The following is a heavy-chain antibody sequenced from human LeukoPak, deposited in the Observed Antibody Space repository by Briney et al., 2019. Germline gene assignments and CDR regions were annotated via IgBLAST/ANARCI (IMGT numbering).Heavy chain of an antibody. J-gene: IGHJ4*02. CDR3: EKDKVGIAVAGTLDY. Sequence: ASVKVSCRASGYTFTSYYMHWVRHSPGQGLEWVGIINPSGGSTSYAQKFQGRVTMTRDTSTSSVYMEVSSLRSEDPGVYYCEKDKVGIAVAGTLDYAGERSLVTVSS. CDR2: INPSGGST. V-gene: IGHV1-46*01. CDR1: GYTFTSYY. D-gene: IGHD6-19*01.